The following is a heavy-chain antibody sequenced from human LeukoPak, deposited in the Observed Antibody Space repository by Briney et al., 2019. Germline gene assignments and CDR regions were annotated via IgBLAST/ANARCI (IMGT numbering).Heavy chain of an antibody. V-gene: IGHV4-59*01. J-gene: IGHJ4*02. CDR1: GGSLCSYY. CDR2: IYYSGST. CDR3: ARLYSSGCLDY. D-gene: IGHD6-19*01. Sequence: PSETLSLTCAVSGGSLCSYYWSWIRQTPGEGREWGGYIYYSGSTNYNPSLKSRVTISVDTSKNQFSPKLSPVTAADTAVHDCARLYSSGCLDYWGQGTLVTVSS.